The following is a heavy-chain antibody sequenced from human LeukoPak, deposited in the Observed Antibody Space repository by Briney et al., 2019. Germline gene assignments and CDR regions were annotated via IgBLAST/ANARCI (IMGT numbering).Heavy chain of an antibody. CDR1: GGSISSYY. Sequence: PSETLSLTCTVSGGSISSYYWSWIRQPPGKGLEWIGYIYYSGSTNYNPSLKSRVTISVDTSKNQFSLKLSSVAAADTAVYYCASSTLADYDFWSGYYADVYFDYWGQGTLVTVSS. CDR2: IYYSGST. D-gene: IGHD3-3*01. CDR3: ASSTLADYDFWSGYYADVYFDY. V-gene: IGHV4-59*01. J-gene: IGHJ4*02.